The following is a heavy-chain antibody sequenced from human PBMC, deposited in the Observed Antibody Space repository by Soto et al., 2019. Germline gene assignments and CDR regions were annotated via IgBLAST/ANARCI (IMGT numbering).Heavy chain of an antibody. CDR3: ARGYYDSSGYYPRNWFDP. V-gene: IGHV4-39*01. Sequence: ETLSLTCTVSGGSISSRNYYWGWIRQPPGKGLEWIGSMHYSGSSYYNPSLKSRVTISVDTSKNQFSLKLSSVTAADTAVYYCARGYYDSSGYYPRNWFDPWGQGTLVTVSS. CDR2: MHYSGSS. J-gene: IGHJ5*02. D-gene: IGHD3-22*01. CDR1: GGSISSRNYY.